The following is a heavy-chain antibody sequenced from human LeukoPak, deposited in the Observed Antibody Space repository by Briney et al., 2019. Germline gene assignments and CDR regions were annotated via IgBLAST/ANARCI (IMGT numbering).Heavy chain of an antibody. Sequence: LGGSLRLSCAASGFTFSSYAMSWVRQAPGKGLEWVSAISGSGGSTYYADSVKGRFTISRDNSKNTLYLQMNSLRAEDTAVYYCAKDLYSSGWYDDAFDIWGQGTMVTVSS. J-gene: IGHJ3*02. V-gene: IGHV3-23*01. D-gene: IGHD6-19*01. CDR3: AKDLYSSGWYDDAFDI. CDR1: GFTFSSYA. CDR2: ISGSGGST.